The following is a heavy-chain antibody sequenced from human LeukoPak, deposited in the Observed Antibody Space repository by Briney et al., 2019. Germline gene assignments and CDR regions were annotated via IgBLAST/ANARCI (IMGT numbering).Heavy chain of an antibody. Sequence: SETLSLTCTVSSGSISSDYWSWIRPPPGKGLEWIGYIYYSGTTNYNPSLKSRVTISVDTSKKQFSLRLSSVTAADTAVYYCARSKYYFDYWAQGTLVTVSS. CDR3: ARSKYYFDY. J-gene: IGHJ4*02. D-gene: IGHD2/OR15-2a*01. V-gene: IGHV4-59*01. CDR2: IYYSGTT. CDR1: SGSISSDY.